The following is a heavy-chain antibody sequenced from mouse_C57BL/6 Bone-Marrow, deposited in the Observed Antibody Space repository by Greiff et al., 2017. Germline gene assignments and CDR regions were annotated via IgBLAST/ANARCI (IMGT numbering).Heavy chain of an antibody. D-gene: IGHD3-2*02. CDR3: ARWTAQATRADY. CDR1: GYTFTSYG. J-gene: IGHJ2*01. CDR2: IYPRSGNT. V-gene: IGHV1-81*01. Sequence: VQLQQSGAELARPGASVKLSCKASGYTFTSYGISWVKQRTGQGLEWIGEIYPRSGNTYYNEKFKGKATLTADKSSSTAYMELRSLTSEDAAVDFCARWTAQATRADYWGQGTTLTVSS.